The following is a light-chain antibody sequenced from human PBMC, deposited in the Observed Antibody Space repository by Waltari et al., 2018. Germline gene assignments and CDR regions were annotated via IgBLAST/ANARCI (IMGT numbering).Light chain of an antibody. CDR2: GAS. J-gene: IGKJ3*01. Sequence: EIVLTQSPGTLSLSPGASATLPCRASQSVSSSYLAWYQQKPGQAPRLLIYGASSRATGIPGRFSGSGSGTDFTLTISRLEPEDFAVYYCQQYGSSFTFGPGTKVDIK. CDR1: QSVSSSY. V-gene: IGKV3-20*01. CDR3: QQYGSSFT.